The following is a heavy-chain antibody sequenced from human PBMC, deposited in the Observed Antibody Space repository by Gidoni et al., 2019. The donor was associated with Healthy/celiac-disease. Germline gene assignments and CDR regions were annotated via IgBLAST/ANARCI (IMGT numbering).Heavy chain of an antibody. CDR2: IYYIGST. V-gene: IGHV4-39*01. J-gene: IGHJ4*02. CDR3: ARTMTIFGVVGYFDY. Sequence: QLQLQESGPGLVKPSETLSLTCTVSGGPISSSSYYWGWIRQPPGKGLEWIGSIYYIGSTYYNPSLKSRVTISVDTSKNQFSLKLSSVTAADTAVYYCARTMTIFGVVGYFDYWGQGTLVTVSS. D-gene: IGHD3-3*01. CDR1: GGPISSSSYY.